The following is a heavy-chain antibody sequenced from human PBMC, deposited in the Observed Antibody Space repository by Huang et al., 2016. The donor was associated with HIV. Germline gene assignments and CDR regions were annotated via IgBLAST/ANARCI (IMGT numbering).Heavy chain of an antibody. CDR2: INHRGTT. CDR1: GGSFNNYY. V-gene: IGHV4-34*01. CDR3: ARPKMTGVTSDSTWNYFAS. J-gene: IGHJ4*02. Sequence: QGQLQQWGAGLLKPSETLSLKCAVYGGSFNNYYWSWIRQFPGKGPEWIGEINHRGTTAYNPSLRGRVTMSGDLSKNQFSLNLTSVTVADTAVYYCARPKMTGVTSDSTWNYFASWGQGTRVVVSS. D-gene: IGHD3-9*01.